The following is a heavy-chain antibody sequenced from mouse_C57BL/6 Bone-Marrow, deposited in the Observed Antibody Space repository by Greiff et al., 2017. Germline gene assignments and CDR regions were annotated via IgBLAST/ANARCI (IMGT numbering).Heavy chain of an antibody. J-gene: IGHJ3*01. CDR1: GFTFSDFY. D-gene: IGHD2-13*01. CDR2: SRHKANDYTT. V-gene: IGHV7-1*01. CDR3: ERDARADGDPFAY. Sequence: EVQGVESGGGLVQSGRSLRLSCATSGFTFSDFYMEWVRQAPGKGLEWIAASRHKANDYTTEYSASVKGRFIVSRDTSQTILYLQMHALRAEDTASYYSERDARADGDPFAYWGQGTLVTVSA.